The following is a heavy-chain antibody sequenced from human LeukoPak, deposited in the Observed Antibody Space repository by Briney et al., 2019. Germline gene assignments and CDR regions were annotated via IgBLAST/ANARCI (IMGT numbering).Heavy chain of an antibody. D-gene: IGHD6-6*01. CDR3: AKDRSGYSSSSYAFDI. Sequence: GRSLTLSCAASGSTFDDYAMHCVRQAPGKGLEWVSLISGDGSSTYYADSVKGRFTISRDNSKNSLYLQMNSLRTEDTALYYCAKDRSGYSSSSYAFDIWGQGTMVTVSS. CDR2: ISGDGSST. CDR1: GSTFDDYA. V-gene: IGHV3-43*02. J-gene: IGHJ3*02.